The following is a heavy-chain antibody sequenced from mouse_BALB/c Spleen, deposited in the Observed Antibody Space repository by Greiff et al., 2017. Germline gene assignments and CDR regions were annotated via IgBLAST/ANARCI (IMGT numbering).Heavy chain of an antibody. J-gene: IGHJ4*01. CDR1: GYTFTDYA. Sequence: QVQLQQSGAELVRPGVSVKISCKGSGYTFTDYAMHWVKQSHAKSLEWIGVISTYYGDASYNQKFKGKATLTADKSSSTAYMQLSSLTSENSAVYFCAKGGYYGNYEAMDYWGQGTSVTVSS. CDR2: ISTYYGDA. V-gene: IGHV1S137*01. D-gene: IGHD2-1*01. CDR3: AKGGYYGNYEAMDY.